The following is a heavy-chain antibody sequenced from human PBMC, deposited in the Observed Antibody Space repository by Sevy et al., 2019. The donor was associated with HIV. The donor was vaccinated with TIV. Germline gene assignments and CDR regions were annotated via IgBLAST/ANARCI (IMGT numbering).Heavy chain of an antibody. CDR1: GFTFSSYA. CDR3: ARDRTTDEWDDFWIGDYFYY. CDR2: ISSNGGST. J-gene: IGHJ4*02. V-gene: IGHV3-64*01. Sequence: GGSLRLSCAASGFTFSSYAMHWVRQAPGKGLEYVSAISSNGGSTYYANSVKGRFTISRDNSKNTLYLQMGSLRAEEMAVYYCARDRTTDEWDDFWIGDYFYYWGQGTLVTVSS. D-gene: IGHD3-3*01.